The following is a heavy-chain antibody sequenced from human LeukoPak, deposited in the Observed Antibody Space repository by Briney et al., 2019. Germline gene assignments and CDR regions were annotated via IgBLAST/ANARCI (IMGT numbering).Heavy chain of an antibody. CDR1: GFTFSSYG. Sequence: GGSLRLSCAASGFTFSSYGMHWVRQAPGKGLEWVAVVSYDGSKTYYADSVKGRFAISRDNSKNTLYLQMNSLRAEDTAVYYCARTGGSQGGNYWGQGTLVTVSS. D-gene: IGHD1-26*01. CDR3: ARTGGSQGGNY. J-gene: IGHJ4*02. V-gene: IGHV3-30*03. CDR2: VSYDGSKT.